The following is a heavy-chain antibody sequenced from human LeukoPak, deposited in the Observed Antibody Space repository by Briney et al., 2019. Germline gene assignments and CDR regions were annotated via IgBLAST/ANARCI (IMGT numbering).Heavy chain of an antibody. J-gene: IGHJ4*02. CDR1: GFTFSTYT. CDR3: ARDKPSSHFDY. Sequence: GGSLRLSCAASGFTFSTYTMNWVRQAPGKGLEWVSSISSDSTYIYYADSVQGRFTISRDNAKNSLYLQMNSLRAEDTAVYYCARDKPSSHFDYWGQGTLVTVSS. CDR2: ISSDSTYI. V-gene: IGHV3-21*01. D-gene: IGHD6-6*01.